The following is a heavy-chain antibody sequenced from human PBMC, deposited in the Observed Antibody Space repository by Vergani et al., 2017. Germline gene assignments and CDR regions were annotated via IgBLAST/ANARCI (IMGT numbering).Heavy chain of an antibody. CDR3: ARKHCGGDCYRGWDYHSYMDV. V-gene: IGHV1-69*01. Sequence: QVQLVQSGAEVKKPGSSVKVSCKASGGTFSSYAISWVRQAPGQGLEWMGGIIPIFGTANYAQKFQGRVTITADESTSTAYMELSSLRSEDTAVYYCARKHCGGDCYRGWDYHSYMDVWGKGTTVIVSS. CDR2: IIPIFGTA. D-gene: IGHD2-21*01. CDR1: GGTFSSYA. J-gene: IGHJ6*03.